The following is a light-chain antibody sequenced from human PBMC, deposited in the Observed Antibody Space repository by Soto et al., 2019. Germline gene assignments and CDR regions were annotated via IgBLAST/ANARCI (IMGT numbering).Light chain of an antibody. CDR3: QQTYSIQWT. Sequence: DIQMTQSPSSLSASVGDRVTITCRASQSISSYLNWYQQKPGKAPKLLSYAASSLQSGVPSRFSGSGAGADFTLTNSSLQPENFATYYCQQTYSIQWTFGQGTKVEIK. J-gene: IGKJ1*01. V-gene: IGKV1-39*01. CDR1: QSISSY. CDR2: AAS.